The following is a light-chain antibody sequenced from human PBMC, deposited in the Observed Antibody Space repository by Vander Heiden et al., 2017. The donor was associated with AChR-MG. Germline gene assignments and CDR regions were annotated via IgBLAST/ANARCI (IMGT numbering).Light chain of an antibody. Sequence: QSVLTQPPSLSAAPGQQVTITCSGSASNIGNNYVSWYQQFPGTPPKLLIFDNSNRPSGIPDRFSASRSGTSATLVITGLQAGDEADYFCGVWDAAANAAYVFGGGTKLTVL. V-gene: IGLV1-51*01. CDR2: DNS. CDR1: ASNIGNNY. CDR3: GVWDAAANAAYV. J-gene: IGLJ2*01.